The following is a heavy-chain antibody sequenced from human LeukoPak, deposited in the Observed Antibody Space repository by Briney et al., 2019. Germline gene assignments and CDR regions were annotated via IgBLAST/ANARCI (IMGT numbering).Heavy chain of an antibody. D-gene: IGHD4-11*01. Sequence: PGGSLRLSCAASGFIFRSYGMHWVRQTPGEGLEWVAAIWYDGSNKYYAGSVKGRFTISRDNSENTLSLQMNSLRGEDTAVYYCARQGLEMTTVTNYYFDYWGQGTLVTVSS. V-gene: IGHV3-33*01. CDR1: GFIFRSYG. CDR3: ARQGLEMTTVTNYYFDY. CDR2: IWYDGSNK. J-gene: IGHJ4*02.